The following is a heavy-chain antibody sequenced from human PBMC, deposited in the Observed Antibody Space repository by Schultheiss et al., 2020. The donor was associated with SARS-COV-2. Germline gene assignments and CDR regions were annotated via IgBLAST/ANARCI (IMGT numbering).Heavy chain of an antibody. D-gene: IGHD5-18*01. CDR2: IWYDGSNK. CDR3: ARRGYSYGLFDY. Sequence: GGSLRLSCSASGFTFSSYAMHWVRQAPGKGLEWVAVIWYDGSNKYYADSVKGRFTISRDNAKNSLYLQMNSLRAEDTAVYYCARRGYSYGLFDYWGQGTLVTVSS. CDR1: GFTFSSYA. J-gene: IGHJ4*02. V-gene: IGHV3-33*08.